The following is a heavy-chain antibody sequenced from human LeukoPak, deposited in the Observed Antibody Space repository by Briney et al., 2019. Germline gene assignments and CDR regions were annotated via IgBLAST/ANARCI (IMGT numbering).Heavy chain of an antibody. J-gene: IGHJ4*02. D-gene: IGHD2-2*01. CDR2: IYHSGST. CDR3: ARLSPAYYFDY. Sequence: PSETLSLTCAVSGYSISSGYYWGWIRQPPGKGLEWIGSIYHSGSTYYNPSLKSRVTISVDTSKNQFSLKLSSVTVADTAVYYCARLSPAYYFDYWGQGTLVTVSS. CDR1: GYSISSGYY. V-gene: IGHV4-38-2*01.